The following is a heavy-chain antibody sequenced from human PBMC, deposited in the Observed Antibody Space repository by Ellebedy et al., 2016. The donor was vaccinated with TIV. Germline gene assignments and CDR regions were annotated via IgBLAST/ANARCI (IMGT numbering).Heavy chain of an antibody. CDR1: GGSFSGYY. D-gene: IGHD3-22*01. CDR2: INHSGST. V-gene: IGHV4-34*01. J-gene: IGHJ4*02. Sequence: MPSETLSLTCAVYGGSFSGYYCSWTRQPQGTGLEFVWEINHSGSTIYNPYPKCRVTVSVDTSKKWFSLQLSSVTAADTAVYYCARGGGTESNDSRGYYYYFHYWGQGTLVTVSS. CDR3: ARGGGTESNDSRGYYYYFHY.